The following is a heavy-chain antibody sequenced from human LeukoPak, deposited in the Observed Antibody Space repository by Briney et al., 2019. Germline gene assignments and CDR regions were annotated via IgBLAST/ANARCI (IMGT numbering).Heavy chain of an antibody. Sequence: GGSLGLSFAASAFTLNSNYKSWVRQAPGKGLEWVSVIYSGGSTYYADSVKGRFTISRDNSRNTLYLQMNSLRAEDTAVYYCAASIRSCSGGSCIDYWGQGTLVTVSS. J-gene: IGHJ4*02. V-gene: IGHV3-53*01. CDR3: AASIRSCSGGSCIDY. CDR2: IYSGGST. CDR1: AFTLNSNY. D-gene: IGHD2-15*01.